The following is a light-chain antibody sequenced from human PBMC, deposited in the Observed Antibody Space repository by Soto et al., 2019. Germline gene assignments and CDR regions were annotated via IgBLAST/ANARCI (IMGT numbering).Light chain of an antibody. CDR3: QQYDTSPGT. V-gene: IGKV3-20*01. CDR1: QSVRSRY. CDR2: GAS. J-gene: IGKJ1*01. Sequence: EIVLTQSPGTLSLSPGERATLSCRASQSVRSRYLAWYQQKPGRAPRLLIYGASNRATGIPDRFSGSGSGTDFTLIVSRLEPADFAVYFCQQYDTSPGTLGQGTKVEIK.